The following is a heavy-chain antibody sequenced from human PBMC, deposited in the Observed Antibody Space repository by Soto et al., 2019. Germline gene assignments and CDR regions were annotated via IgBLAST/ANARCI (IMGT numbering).Heavy chain of an antibody. CDR2: IYPGDSDT. Sequence: PGESLKISCKGSGYSFTNYWIGWVRQMPGEGLEWMGIIYPGDSDTRYSPSFQGQVTISADKSISTAYLQWSSLKASDTAMYYYARHYGLRGDFSGYYFFYWGQGTLVTVPQ. D-gene: IGHD3-22*01. V-gene: IGHV5-51*01. CDR3: ARHYGLRGDFSGYYFFY. CDR1: GYSFTNYW. J-gene: IGHJ4*02.